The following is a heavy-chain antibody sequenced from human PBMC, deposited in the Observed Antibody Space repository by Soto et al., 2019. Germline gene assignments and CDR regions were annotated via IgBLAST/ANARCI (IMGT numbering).Heavy chain of an antibody. J-gene: IGHJ6*02. V-gene: IGHV3-30-3*01. D-gene: IGHD6-13*01. CDR2: ISYDGSNK. CDR1: GFTFSSYA. Sequence: GGSLRLSCAASGFTFSSYAMHWVRQAPGKGLEWVAVISYDGSNKYYADSVKGRFTISRDNSKNTLYLQMNSLRAEDTAGYYCARGVDTAAAGWLYYYYYGMDVGGQGTTVTVSS. CDR3: ARGVDTAAAGWLYYYYYGMDV.